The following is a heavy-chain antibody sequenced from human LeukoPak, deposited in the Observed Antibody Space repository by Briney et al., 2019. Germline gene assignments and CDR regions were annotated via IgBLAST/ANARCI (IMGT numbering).Heavy chain of an antibody. V-gene: IGHV1-2*02. Sequence: ASVKVSCKAFGYTFTGYYMHWVRQAPGQGLEWMGWINPNSGGTNYAQKFQGRVTMTRDTSISTAYMELSRLRSDDTAVYYCARGNILAAPGDVWGKGTTVTVSS. D-gene: IGHD2-2*01. CDR1: GYTFTGYY. CDR2: INPNSGGT. J-gene: IGHJ6*04. CDR3: ARGNILAAPGDV.